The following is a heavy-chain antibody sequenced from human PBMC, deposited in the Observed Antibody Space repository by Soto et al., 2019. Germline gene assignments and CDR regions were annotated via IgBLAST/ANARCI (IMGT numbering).Heavy chain of an antibody. Sequence: LRLSCAASGFTFSNYWMSWVRQVPGKGLAWVSKIKEDGSEKYYVDSVKGQFTISRDNAKNSVHLQMNSLRDEDTAVYYCVRFSILVSCRGRGAFFDSWGQGTPVTVSS. CDR3: VRFSILVSCRGRGAFFDS. D-gene: IGHD3-22*01. CDR2: IKEDGSEK. V-gene: IGHV3-7*03. J-gene: IGHJ4*02. CDR1: GFTFSNYW.